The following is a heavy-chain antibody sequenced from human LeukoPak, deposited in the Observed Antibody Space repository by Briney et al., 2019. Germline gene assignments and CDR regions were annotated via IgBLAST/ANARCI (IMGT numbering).Heavy chain of an antibody. D-gene: IGHD4-17*01. J-gene: IGHJ3*02. CDR1: AFRFSSLA. CDR2: IHGNGETT. Sequence: GGCLRLSCAASAFRFSSLAMTWVRQAPGKGLEWVSGIHGNGETTYYADSVKGRFTISRDNSRELLYLQMNSLRVEDTAVYYCAKDPNGDYVGAFDSWGQGTMVTVSS. CDR3: AKDPNGDYVGAFDS. V-gene: IGHV3-23*01.